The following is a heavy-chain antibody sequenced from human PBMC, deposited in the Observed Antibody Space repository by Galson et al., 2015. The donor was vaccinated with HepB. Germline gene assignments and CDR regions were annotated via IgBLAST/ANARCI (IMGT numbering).Heavy chain of an antibody. Sequence: SLRLSCAASGFTFSSYAMSWVRQAPGKGLEWVSAISGSGGSTYYADSVKGRFTISRDNSKNTLYLQMNSLRAEDTAVYYCAKDQSGSYFGNLDYWGQGTLVTVSS. D-gene: IGHD1-26*01. V-gene: IGHV3-23*01. CDR3: AKDQSGSYFGNLDY. J-gene: IGHJ4*02. CDR1: GFTFSSYA. CDR2: ISGSGGST.